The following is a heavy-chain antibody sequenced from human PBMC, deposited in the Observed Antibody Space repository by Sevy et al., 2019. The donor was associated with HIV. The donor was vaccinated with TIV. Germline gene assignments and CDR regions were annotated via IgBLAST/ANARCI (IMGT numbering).Heavy chain of an antibody. CDR1: GFSFSSYG. Sequence: GGSLRLSCAASGFSFSSYGMHWVRQAPGKGQEWMSYIQYDGSNKDYADSVKGRFTISRDNSKNTLYLQMNSLRVEDTAVFYWVKEGGGEGGDHWGQGTLVTVSS. CDR2: IQYDGSNK. J-gene: IGHJ4*02. V-gene: IGHV3-30*02. D-gene: IGHD2-21*01. CDR3: VKEGGGEGGDH.